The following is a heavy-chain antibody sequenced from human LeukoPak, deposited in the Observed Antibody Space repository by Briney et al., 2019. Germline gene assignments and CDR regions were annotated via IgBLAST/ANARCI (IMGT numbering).Heavy chain of an antibody. D-gene: IGHD4-11*01. J-gene: IGHJ4*02. CDR3: ARDQAYSFDY. V-gene: IGHV3-48*01. Sequence: GGSLRLSCAASGFTFSSQSMNWVRQAPGKGLEWVSFISSGSTTIYHADSVQGRFTISRDDAKNLLYLQMDSLRAEDTAVYYCARDQAYSFDYWGQGTLVTVSS. CDR1: GFTFSSQS. CDR2: ISSGSTTI.